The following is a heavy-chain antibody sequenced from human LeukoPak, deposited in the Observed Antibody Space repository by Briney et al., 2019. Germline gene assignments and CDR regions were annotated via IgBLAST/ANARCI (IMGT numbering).Heavy chain of an antibody. CDR1: GGSISNYY. CDR2: IYTSGST. Sequence: SETLSLTCTVSGGSISNYYWSWIRQPPGKGLEWIGYIYTSGSTNYNPSPKSRVTISVDTSKKQFSLKLSSVTAADTAVYYCARRSYGLNWFDPWGQGTLVTVSS. J-gene: IGHJ5*02. CDR3: ARRSYGLNWFDP. D-gene: IGHD3-10*01. V-gene: IGHV4-4*09.